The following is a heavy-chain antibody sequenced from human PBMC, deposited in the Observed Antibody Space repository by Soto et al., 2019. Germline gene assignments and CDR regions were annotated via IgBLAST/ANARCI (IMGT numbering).Heavy chain of an antibody. CDR3: ARGIFVLRFLHAFDI. J-gene: IGHJ3*02. CDR1: GVSFSSNSAA. V-gene: IGHV6-1*01. Sequence: SQALSLTCASSGVSFSSNSAAWNCIRQSPSRGLEWLGRTYYRSKWYNDYAVSVKSRITINPDTSKNQFSLQLNSVTPEDTAVYYCARGIFVLRFLHAFDIWGQGTMVTVSS. CDR2: TYYRSKWYN. D-gene: IGHD3-3*01.